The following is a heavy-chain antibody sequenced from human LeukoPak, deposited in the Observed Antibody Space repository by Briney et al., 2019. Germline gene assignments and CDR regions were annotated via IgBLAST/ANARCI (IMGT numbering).Heavy chain of an antibody. Sequence: LSLTCTVSGGSISSSSYYWGWIRQAPGKGLEWVGRTRKKTNSYTTEYAASVKGRFTISRDDSKNSLYLQMNSLRAEDTAVYYCARETYCTNTTCPIGDHFDYWGQGTLVTVSS. CDR3: ARETYCTNTTCPIGDHFDY. V-gene: IGHV3-72*01. CDR1: GGSISSSSYY. CDR2: TRKKTNSYTT. J-gene: IGHJ4*02. D-gene: IGHD2-2*01.